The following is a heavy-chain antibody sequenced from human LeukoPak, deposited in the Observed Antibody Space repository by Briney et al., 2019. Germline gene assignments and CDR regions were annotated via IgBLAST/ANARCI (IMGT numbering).Heavy chain of an antibody. CDR2: ISYNGGST. Sequence: GGSLRLSCAASGFIFSNYPMHWVRHAPGRGLEGVSAISYNGGSTYYADSVKGRFTISRDNSKNTLYLQMGSLRAEDMAVYYCAASYSSGWALDYWGQGTLVTVSS. CDR1: GFIFSNYP. CDR3: AASYSSGWALDY. J-gene: IGHJ4*02. D-gene: IGHD6-19*01. V-gene: IGHV3-64*02.